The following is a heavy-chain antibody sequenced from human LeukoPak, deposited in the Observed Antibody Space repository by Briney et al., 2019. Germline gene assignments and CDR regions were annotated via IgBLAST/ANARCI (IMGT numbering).Heavy chain of an antibody. J-gene: IGHJ4*02. V-gene: IGHV4-4*07. CDR1: GSSISSYY. D-gene: IGHD3-3*01. CDR2: IYTSGST. Sequence: SETLSLTCTVSGSSISSYYWSWIRQPPGKGLEWIGRIYTSGSTNYNPSLKSRVTMSVDTSKNQFSLKLSSVTAADTAVYYCAGAFDFWSGYAHYWGQGTLVTVSS. CDR3: AGAFDFWSGYAHY.